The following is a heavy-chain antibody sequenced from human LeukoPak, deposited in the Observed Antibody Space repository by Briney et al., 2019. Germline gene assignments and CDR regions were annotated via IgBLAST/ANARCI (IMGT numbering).Heavy chain of an antibody. CDR3: ARDGDMRTTTIFGVVLG. CDR1: GFTFSSYA. V-gene: IGHV3-30*04. Sequence: GGSLRLSCAASGFTFSSYAMHWVRQAPGKGLEWVAVISYDGSNKYYADSVKGRFTISRDNSKNTLYLQMNSLRAEDTAVYYCARDGDMRTTTIFGVVLGWGRGTLVTVSS. J-gene: IGHJ4*02. D-gene: IGHD3-3*01. CDR2: ISYDGSNK.